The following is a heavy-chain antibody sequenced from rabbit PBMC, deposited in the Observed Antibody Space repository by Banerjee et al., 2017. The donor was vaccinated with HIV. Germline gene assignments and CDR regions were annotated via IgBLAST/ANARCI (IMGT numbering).Heavy chain of an antibody. CDR1: GFSFRSSYY. D-gene: IGHD2-1*01. J-gene: IGHJ4*01. Sequence: QEQLEESGGDLVKPEGSQTLTCTDSGFSFRSSYYICWVREPPGKGLEWTASIYRGSSGNTYYASWAKGRFTISKTSSTTVTLQMTSLTAADTATYFCARKGDYGDYQYYFNLWGPGTLVTVS. CDR2: IYRGSSGNT. CDR3: ARKGDYGDYQYYFNL. V-gene: IGHV1S45*01.